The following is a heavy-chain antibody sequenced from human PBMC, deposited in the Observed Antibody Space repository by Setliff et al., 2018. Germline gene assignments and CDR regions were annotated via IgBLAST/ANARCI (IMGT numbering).Heavy chain of an antibody. CDR2: ISYDGSNK. CDR3: ARGEDYSSGWHLSYFDY. Sequence: GGSLRLSCAASGFTFSSYAMHWVRQAPGKGLEWVAVISYDGSNKYYADSVKGRFTISRDSSKNTLYLQMNSLRAEDTAVYYCARGEDYSSGWHLSYFDYWGQGTLVTVSS. J-gene: IGHJ4*02. CDR1: GFTFSSYA. V-gene: IGHV3-30-3*01. D-gene: IGHD6-19*01.